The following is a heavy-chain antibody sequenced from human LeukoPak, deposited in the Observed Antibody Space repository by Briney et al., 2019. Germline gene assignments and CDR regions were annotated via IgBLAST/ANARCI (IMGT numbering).Heavy chain of an antibody. D-gene: IGHD6-19*01. Sequence: ASVKVSCKASGYTFSTYGISWVRQAPGQGLEWMGWISAYNGNTNYAQKPQGRVTMTTDTSTSTAYMELSRLRSNDTVVYYCAREDSSGWYYDYWGQGTLVIVSS. J-gene: IGHJ4*02. CDR3: AREDSSGWYYDY. CDR1: GYTFSTYG. V-gene: IGHV1-18*01. CDR2: ISAYNGNT.